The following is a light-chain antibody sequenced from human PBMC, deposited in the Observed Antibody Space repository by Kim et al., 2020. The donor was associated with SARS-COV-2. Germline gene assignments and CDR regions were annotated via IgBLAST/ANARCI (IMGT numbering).Light chain of an antibody. CDR2: ETS. Sequence: EIVLTQSPDSLSLLPGDTATLSCRASQSFGSHLTWYQHKLGQAPSLLIYETSIRATGIPARFNGSGSGTDFTLTISRLEPEDFAVYYCQQRGNWPRTFGQGTKVDIK. CDR3: QQRGNWPRT. V-gene: IGKV3-11*01. J-gene: IGKJ1*01. CDR1: QSFGSH.